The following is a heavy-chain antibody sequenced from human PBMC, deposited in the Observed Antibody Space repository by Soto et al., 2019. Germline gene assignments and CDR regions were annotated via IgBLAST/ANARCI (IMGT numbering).Heavy chain of an antibody. CDR3: ARDYYGTSYYYDSSGYSGPRDFDY. CDR2: ISAYNGNT. V-gene: IGHV1-18*01. J-gene: IGHJ4*02. Sequence: ASVKVSCKTSGCSFTSYVISFVRPVHGKGLEWMGWISAYNGNTNYAQKLQGRVTMTTDTSTSTAYMELRSLRSDDTAVYYCARDYYGTSYYYDSSGYSGPRDFDYWGQGTLVTVSS. D-gene: IGHD3-22*01. CDR1: GCSFTSYV.